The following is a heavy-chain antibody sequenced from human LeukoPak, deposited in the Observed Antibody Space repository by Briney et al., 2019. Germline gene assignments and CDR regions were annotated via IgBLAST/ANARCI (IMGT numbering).Heavy chain of an antibody. J-gene: IGHJ5*02. CDR2: IYTSGST. CDR3: ARLNIHNWFDP. CDR1: GASLSSNY. D-gene: IGHD2/OR15-2a*01. Sequence: PSETLSLTCTVSGASLSSNYWSWIRQPAGKGLEWIGRIYTSGSTDYNPSLESRVTMSVDTSKNQFSLKLNSVTAADTAVYYCARLNIHNWFDPWGQGTLVTVSS. V-gene: IGHV4-4*07.